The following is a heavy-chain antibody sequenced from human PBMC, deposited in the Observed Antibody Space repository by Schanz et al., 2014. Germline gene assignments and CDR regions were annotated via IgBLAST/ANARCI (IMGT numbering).Heavy chain of an antibody. J-gene: IGHJ5*01. CDR3: ARDPCTNGVCYYWLDW. CDR2: ICSRRTV. Sequence: VQLLESGGGLVKPGGSLRLSCAASGFTFSDYCMVWIRQAPGKGLEWVSYICSRRTVKYADSVKGRFTISRDNAKSSLYLQMGSLRVEDTAVYYCARDPCTNGVCYYWLDWWGQGTLVTVSS. D-gene: IGHD2-8*01. CDR1: GFTFSDYC. V-gene: IGHV3-11*01.